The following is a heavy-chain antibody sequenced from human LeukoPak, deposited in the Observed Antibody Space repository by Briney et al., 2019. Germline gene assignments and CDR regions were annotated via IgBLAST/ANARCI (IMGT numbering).Heavy chain of an antibody. J-gene: IGHJ5*02. V-gene: IGHV3-30*02. D-gene: IGHD3-3*01. CDR3: AKDAHWSADH. Sequence: GGSLRLSCAGSGFTFNNNWMSWVRQAPGKGLEWVAHIRSDENYKHYADSVKGRFTISRDNSKNTVYVQMNSLRPEDTAVYYCAKDAHWSADHWGQGTLVTVSS. CDR2: IRSDENYK. CDR1: GFTFNNNW.